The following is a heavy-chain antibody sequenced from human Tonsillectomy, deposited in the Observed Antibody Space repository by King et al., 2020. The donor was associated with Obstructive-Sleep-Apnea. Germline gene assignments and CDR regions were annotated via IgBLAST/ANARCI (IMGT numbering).Heavy chain of an antibody. V-gene: IGHV3-9*01. CDR3: AKDRDEWLVSSVEY. J-gene: IGHJ4*02. Sequence: VQLVESGGGLVQPGRSLRLSCAASGFTFDDYAMHWVRQAPGKGLEWVSGISWNSGSIGYADSVKGRFTISRDNAKNSLYLQMSSLRAEDTALYYCAKDRDEWLVSSVEYWGQGTLVTVSS. CDR1: GFTFDDYA. CDR2: ISWNSGSI. D-gene: IGHD6-19*01.